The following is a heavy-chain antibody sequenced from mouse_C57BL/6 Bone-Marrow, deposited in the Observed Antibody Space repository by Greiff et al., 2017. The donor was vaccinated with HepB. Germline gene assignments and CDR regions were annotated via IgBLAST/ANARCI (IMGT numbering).Heavy chain of an antibody. CDR2: ISDGGSYT. V-gene: IGHV5-4*01. J-gene: IGHJ1*03. CDR3: ARDRGTTVVAAYWYFDV. Sequence: EVQGVESGGGLVKPGGSLKLSCAASGFTFSSYAMSWVRQTPEKRLEWVATISDGGSYTYYPDNVKGRFTISRDNAKNNLYLQMSHLKSEDTAMYYCARDRGTTVVAAYWYFDVWGTGTTVTGSS. CDR1: GFTFSSYA. D-gene: IGHD1-1*01.